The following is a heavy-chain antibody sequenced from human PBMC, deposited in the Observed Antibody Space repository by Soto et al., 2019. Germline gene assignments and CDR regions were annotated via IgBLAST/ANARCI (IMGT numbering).Heavy chain of an antibody. CDR3: ARDIWGYCSGGSCSPYYFDY. D-gene: IGHD2-15*01. J-gene: IGHJ4*02. V-gene: IGHV3-7*01. CDR1: GFTFSSYW. Sequence: EVQLVESGGGLVQPGGSLRLSCAASGFTFSSYWMSWVRQAPGKGLEWVANIKQDGSEKYYVDSVKGRFTISRDNAKNSLYLKMNSLRAEDTAVYYCARDIWGYCSGGSCSPYYFDYWGQGTLVTVSS. CDR2: IKQDGSEK.